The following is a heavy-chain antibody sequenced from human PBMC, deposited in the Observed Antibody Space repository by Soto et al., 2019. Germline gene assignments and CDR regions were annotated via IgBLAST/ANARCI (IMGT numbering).Heavy chain of an antibody. V-gene: IGHV3-23*01. J-gene: IGHJ6*02. Sequence: GGSLRLSCAASGFTFSSYAMSWVRQAPGKGLEWVSAISGSGGSTYYADSVKGRFTISRDNSKNTLYLQMNSLRAEDTAVYYCAKGHRITGTGYCYYGMDVWGQGTTVTVSS. CDR2: ISGSGGST. D-gene: IGHD1-7*01. CDR3: AKGHRITGTGYCYYGMDV. CDR1: GFTFSSYA.